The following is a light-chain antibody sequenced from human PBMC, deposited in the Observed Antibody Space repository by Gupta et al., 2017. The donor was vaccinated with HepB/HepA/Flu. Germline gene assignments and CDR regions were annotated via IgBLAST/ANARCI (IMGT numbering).Light chain of an antibody. Sequence: SSELTQDPAVSVALGQTVRITCQGDSLRSYSASWYQQKPGQAPVLVSYEEDKRPSGIPDRFSGSSSGKTASLTITGAQAEDEADYYCNSRDISGPHVVFGGGTKLTV. CDR2: EED. CDR3: NSRDISGPHVV. CDR1: SLRSYS. J-gene: IGLJ2*01. V-gene: IGLV3-19*01.